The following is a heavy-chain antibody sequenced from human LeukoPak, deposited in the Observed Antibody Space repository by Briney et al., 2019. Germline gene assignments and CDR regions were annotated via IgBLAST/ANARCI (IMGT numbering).Heavy chain of an antibody. CDR3: ARRFGSWSSFDY. D-gene: IGHD6-13*01. Sequence: PAETLSLTCTVSGGSLTRYYGNWVPESRGKGVEWIAYVYYSGNTHYIPSLKSPVTVSVDTSKHQFSLRLTSVTAADTAVYYCARRFGSWSSFDYWGRGPLVTVSS. V-gene: IGHV4-59*01. CDR2: VYYSGNT. CDR1: GGSLTRYY. J-gene: IGHJ4*02.